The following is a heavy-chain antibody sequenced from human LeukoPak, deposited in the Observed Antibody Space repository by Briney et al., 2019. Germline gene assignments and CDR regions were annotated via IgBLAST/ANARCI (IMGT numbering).Heavy chain of an antibody. CDR2: IYPGDSDT. Sequence: GASLQISCEGSGYSFTNYWIGWVRQMPGKGLEWMGIIYPGDSDTRYSSSFQGQVTMSADKSISTASLQWSSLKASDTAMYYCARRRDYSDYSDAFDIWGQGTMVTVSS. CDR1: GYSFTNYW. J-gene: IGHJ3*02. V-gene: IGHV5-51*01. CDR3: ARRRDYSDYSDAFDI. D-gene: IGHD4-11*01.